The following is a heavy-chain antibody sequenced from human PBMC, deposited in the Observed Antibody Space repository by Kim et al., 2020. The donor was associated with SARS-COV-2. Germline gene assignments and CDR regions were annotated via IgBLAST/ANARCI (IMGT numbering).Heavy chain of an antibody. CDR2: ISGSGSST. Sequence: GGSLRLSCAASGFTFSSYAMTWVRQAPGKGLEWVSAISGSGSSTHYADSVKGRFTISRDNSKNTLYLQMNSLRAEDTAVYYCARYSSSWYVDYWGQGTLVTVSS. CDR3: ARYSSSWYVDY. J-gene: IGHJ4*02. CDR1: GFTFSSYA. D-gene: IGHD6-13*01. V-gene: IGHV3-23*01.